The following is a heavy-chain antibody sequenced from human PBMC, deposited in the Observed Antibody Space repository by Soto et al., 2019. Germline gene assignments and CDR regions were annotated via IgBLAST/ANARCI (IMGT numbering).Heavy chain of an antibody. CDR1: GFTFDDYA. J-gene: IGHJ6*02. V-gene: IGHV3-9*01. CDR2: ISWNSGSI. Sequence: EVQLVESGGGLVQPGRSLRLSCAASGFTFDDYAMHWVRQAPGKGLEWVSGISWNSGSIGYADSVTGRFTISRDNAKNSLCLQMNSLRAEDTALYYCAKDMGKGSSWYYYGMDVWGQGTTVTVSS. D-gene: IGHD6-13*01. CDR3: AKDMGKGSSWYYYGMDV.